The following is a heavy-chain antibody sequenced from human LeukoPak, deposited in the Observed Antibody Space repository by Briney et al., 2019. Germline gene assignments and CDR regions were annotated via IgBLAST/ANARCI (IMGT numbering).Heavy chain of an antibody. CDR1: GGSFSGYY. CDR3: ACLTTADAFDI. D-gene: IGHD3-22*01. J-gene: IGHJ3*02. CDR2: IYHSGST. V-gene: IGHV4-59*01. Sequence: KPSETLSLTCAVYGGSFSGYYWSWIRQPPGKGLEWIGYIYHSGSTNYNPSLKSRVTISVDTSKNQFSLSLSSVTAADTAVYYCACLTTADAFDIWGQGTMVTVSS.